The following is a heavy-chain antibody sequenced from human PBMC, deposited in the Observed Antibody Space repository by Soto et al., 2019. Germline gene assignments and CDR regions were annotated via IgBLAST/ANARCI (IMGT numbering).Heavy chain of an antibody. V-gene: IGHV4-30-2*02. CDR3: AGGTDGKKVAY. J-gene: IGHJ4*02. CDR2: IYHTGST. D-gene: IGHD5-12*01. CDR1: GGSISSGGYS. Sequence: SETLSLTCAVSGGSISSGGYSWSWIRQPPGKGLEWIGYIYHTGSTNYNPSLESRLTMSVDMSKNHFSLKLSSVTAADTAVYYCAGGTDGKKVAYWGQGTLVTVSS.